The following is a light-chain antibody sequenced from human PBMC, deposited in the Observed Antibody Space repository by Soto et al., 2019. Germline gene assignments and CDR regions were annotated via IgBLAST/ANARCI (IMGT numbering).Light chain of an antibody. CDR3: LQLNSYLWT. CDR1: QGISSY. V-gene: IGKV1-9*01. J-gene: IGKJ1*01. Sequence: IPLTQSPSSLSASVGDRVTITCRASQGISSYLAWYQQKPGKAPKLLIYAASTLQRGVPSRFSGSGSGTDFTLTISSLQPEDFATYYCLQLNSYLWTFGQGTKVEIK. CDR2: AAS.